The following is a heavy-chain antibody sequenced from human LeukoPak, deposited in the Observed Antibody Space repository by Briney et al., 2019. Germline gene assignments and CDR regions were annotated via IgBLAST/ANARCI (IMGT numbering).Heavy chain of an antibody. V-gene: IGHV3-73*01. D-gene: IGHD3-10*01. CDR1: GFTFSSYT. Sequence: PGGSLRLSCAASGFTFSSYTMNWVRQASGKGLGWVGRIRSTANGYATAYAASVKGRFTISRDDSKNTAYLQMDSLKTEDTAVYYCTGNYYGSGSYADFDYWGQGTLVTVSS. CDR3: TGNYYGSGSYADFDY. J-gene: IGHJ4*02. CDR2: IRSTANGYAT.